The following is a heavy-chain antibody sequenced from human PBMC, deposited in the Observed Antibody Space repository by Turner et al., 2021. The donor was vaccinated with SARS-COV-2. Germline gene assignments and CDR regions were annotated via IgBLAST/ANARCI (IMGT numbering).Heavy chain of an antibody. D-gene: IGHD2-2*01. Sequence: QVHLVQSVAEVKKPGASVRVSCKASGSTFSSDAMHWVRQAPGHPLEWMGWINTGNGNTKLSQKFNGRVTITRDTSANIVYMEMSTRRPEDTAMYYCARSRRVDCGNTRCYGGAWFDPWGQGTLVTVSS. CDR3: ARSRRVDCGNTRCYGGAWFDP. J-gene: IGHJ5*02. CDR2: INTGNGNT. V-gene: IGHV1-3*04. CDR1: GSTFSSDA.